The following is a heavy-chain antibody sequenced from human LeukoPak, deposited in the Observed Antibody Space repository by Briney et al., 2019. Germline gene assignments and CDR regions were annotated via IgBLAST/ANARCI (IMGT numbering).Heavy chain of an antibody. V-gene: IGHV3-48*01. CDR3: ARDWAAADFDY. D-gene: IGHD6-13*01. CDR1: GFTFSSYS. Sequence: PGGSLRLSCAASGFTFSSYSMNWVRQAPGKGLEWVSYISSSSSTIYYADSVKGRFTISRDNAKNSLYLQMNSLRAEDTAVYYCARDWAAADFDYWGQGTLVTVSS. CDR2: ISSSSSTI. J-gene: IGHJ4*02.